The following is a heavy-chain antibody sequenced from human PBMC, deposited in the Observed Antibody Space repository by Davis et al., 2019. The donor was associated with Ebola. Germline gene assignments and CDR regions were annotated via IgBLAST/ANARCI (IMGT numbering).Heavy chain of an antibody. J-gene: IGHJ2*01. CDR3: ARDSEGTAIGLYWYFDL. D-gene: IGHD2-21*02. CDR1: GFTFSSYW. CDR2: IKHDGSET. V-gene: IGHV3-7*01. Sequence: GESLKISCAASGFTFSSYWMSWVRQAPGKGLEWVANIKHDGSETYYVDSVKGRFTISRDNSKNTLYLQMNSLRAEDPAVYYCARDSEGTAIGLYWYFDLWGRGTLVTVSS.